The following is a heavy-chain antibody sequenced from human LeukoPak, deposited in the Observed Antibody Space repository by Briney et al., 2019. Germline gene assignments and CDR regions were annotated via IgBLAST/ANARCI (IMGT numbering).Heavy chain of an antibody. CDR3: AKGRGWEASYYYYYMDV. D-gene: IGHD1-26*01. CDR1: GFTLSNAW. V-gene: IGHV3-21*01. J-gene: IGHJ6*03. Sequence: GGSLRLSCAASGFTLSNAWMNWVRQAPGKGLEWVSSISSSSSYIYYADSVKGRFTISRDNAKNSLYLQMNSLRAEDTAVYYCAKGRGWEASYYYYYMDVWGKGTTVTISS. CDR2: ISSSSSYI.